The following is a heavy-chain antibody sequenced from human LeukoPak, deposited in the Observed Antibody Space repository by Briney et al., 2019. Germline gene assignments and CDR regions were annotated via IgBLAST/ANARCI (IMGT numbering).Heavy chain of an antibody. CDR3: ARDEHLRVGGDGHYYGMDV. D-gene: IGHD2-21*02. Sequence: PGGSLRLSCEGSGFRFINFEMNWVRQAPGKGLEWVSFISRSGHTIYYADSVKGRFTISRDNARNSLYLQMNSLRAEDTAVYYCARDEHLRVGGDGHYYGMDVWGHGTTNTVSS. CDR1: GFRFINFE. J-gene: IGHJ6*02. CDR2: ISRSGHTI. V-gene: IGHV3-48*03.